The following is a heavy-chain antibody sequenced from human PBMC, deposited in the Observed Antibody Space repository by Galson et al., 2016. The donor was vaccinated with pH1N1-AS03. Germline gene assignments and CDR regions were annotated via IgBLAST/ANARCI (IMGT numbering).Heavy chain of an antibody. Sequence: SLRLSCAASGFSLSDYYMTWIRQAPGKGLEWVAYISFTSDYRHYADSVKGRFTISRDNAKDSLYLQMDSLRVEDTAVYYCARARGGEDAWSQDVWGQATTVTVSS. D-gene: IGHD2-21*01. CDR1: GFSLSDYY. J-gene: IGHJ6*02. CDR2: ISFTSDYR. V-gene: IGHV3-11*03. CDR3: ARARGGEDAWSQDV.